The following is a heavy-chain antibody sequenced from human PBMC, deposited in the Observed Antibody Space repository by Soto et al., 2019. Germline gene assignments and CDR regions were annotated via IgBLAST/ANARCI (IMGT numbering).Heavy chain of an antibody. Sequence: QLQLQESGSRLVKSSQTLSLTCTVSGDSMTSGDYSWSWIRQPPGKGLEWLGYIYRPGNTHYSPSLKRRVSISQDRDKNLLSLELTSVPAADTPVYYCARGDYQYSIDYWGQGTIVTVSS. CDR2: IYRPGNT. D-gene: IGHD2-2*01. CDR1: GDSMTSGDYS. V-gene: IGHV4-30-2*01. J-gene: IGHJ4*02. CDR3: ARGDYQYSIDY.